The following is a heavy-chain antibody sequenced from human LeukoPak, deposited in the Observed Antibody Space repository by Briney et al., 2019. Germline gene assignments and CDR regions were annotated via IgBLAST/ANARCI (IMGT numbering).Heavy chain of an antibody. Sequence: GGSLRLSCEASGFFLSSFRMHWVRQAPGKGLVWVSRISSDGSSTHYADSVEGRFTISRDNAKNTLDLQMNSLRAEDTAVYYCVRRRMAGGLSSRHGMDVWGQGTAVTVSS. D-gene: IGHD3-16*02. CDR3: VRRRMAGGLSSRHGMDV. J-gene: IGHJ6*02. CDR2: ISSDGSST. CDR1: GFFLSSFR. V-gene: IGHV3-74*01.